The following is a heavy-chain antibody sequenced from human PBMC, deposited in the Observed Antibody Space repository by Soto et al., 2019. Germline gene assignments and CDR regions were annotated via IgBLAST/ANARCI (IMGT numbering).Heavy chain of an antibody. CDR2: INPSGGST. J-gene: IGHJ5*02. Sequence: GASVKVSCKASGYTFTSYYMHWVRQAPGQGLEWMGIINPSGGSTSYAQKFQGRVTMTRDTSTSTVYMELSSLRSEDTAVYYCARDTAGFWSANPGWFDPWGQGTLVT. D-gene: IGHD3-3*01. CDR1: GYTFTSYY. CDR3: ARDTAGFWSANPGWFDP. V-gene: IGHV1-46*01.